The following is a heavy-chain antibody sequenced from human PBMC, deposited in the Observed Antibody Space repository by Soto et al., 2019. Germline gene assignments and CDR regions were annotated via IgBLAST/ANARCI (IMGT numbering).Heavy chain of an antibody. CDR3: ARGWVERLPRQPPSDY. CDR1: GISLSAYW. J-gene: IGHJ4*02. D-gene: IGHD3-3*01. Sequence: EVQLVESGGGLVQSGGSLRLSCAASGISLSAYWMHWVRQVPGKGLEWIARINEDGRSTSYMDSVKGRFTISRDNARDTLYLQMNSLRLEDTAVYYCARGWVERLPRQPPSDYWGQGTLVTV. CDR2: INEDGRST. V-gene: IGHV3-74*01.